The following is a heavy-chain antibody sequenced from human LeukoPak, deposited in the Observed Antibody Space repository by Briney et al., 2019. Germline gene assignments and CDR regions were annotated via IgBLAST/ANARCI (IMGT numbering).Heavy chain of an antibody. D-gene: IGHD3-22*01. CDR1: GFTVSSNS. J-gene: IGHJ4*02. CDR2: IYSDNT. CDR3: ARRGSGYSQNYFDY. Sequence: QPGGSLRLSCTVSGFTVSSNSMSWVRQAPGKGLEWVSFIYSDNTHYSDSVKGRFTISRDNSKNTLDLQMGSLRAEDTAVYYCARRGSGYSQNYFDYWGQGTLVTVSS. V-gene: IGHV3-66*03.